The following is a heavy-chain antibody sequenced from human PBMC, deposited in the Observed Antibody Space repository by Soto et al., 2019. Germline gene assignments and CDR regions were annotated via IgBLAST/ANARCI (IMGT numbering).Heavy chain of an antibody. CDR2: INAGNGNT. V-gene: IGHV1-3*01. CDR3: ARDPPADDNISWFDP. D-gene: IGHD6-13*01. J-gene: IGHJ5*02. Sequence: GASVKVSCKASGYTFTSYAMHWVRQAPGQRLEWMGWINAGNGNTKYSQKFQGRVTITRDTSASTAYMELSSLRSEDTAVYYCARDPPADDNISWFDPWGQGTLVTVSS. CDR1: GYTFTSYA.